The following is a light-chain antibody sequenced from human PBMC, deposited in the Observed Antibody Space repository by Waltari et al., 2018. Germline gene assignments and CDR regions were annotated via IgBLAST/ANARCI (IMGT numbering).Light chain of an antibody. V-gene: IGLV3-21*04. J-gene: IGLJ1*01. CDR3: HVWHPHVDPGV. Sequence: SYVVTQPPSVSVAPGETATITCGGDNIGTYSVHWYQQKAGQAPVLVIFYDSDRPSGIPDRVSGSNSGNTATLTISRVEAGDEARYYCHVWHPHVDPGVFGTGTEVTVL. CDR2: YDS. CDR1: NIGTYS.